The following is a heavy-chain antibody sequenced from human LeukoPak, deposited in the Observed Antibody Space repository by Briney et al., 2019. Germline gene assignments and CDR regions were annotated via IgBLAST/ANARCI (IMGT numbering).Heavy chain of an antibody. CDR2: IYHSGST. D-gene: IGHD1-26*01. CDR1: GYSISSGYY. Sequence: SETLSLTCTVSGYSISSGYYWGWIRQPPGKGLEWIANIYHSGSTYYNPSLKSRVTISIDTSKNQFSLKLRSVTAADTAVYYCAKDLEWDLPPFDYWGQGTLVTVSS. V-gene: IGHV4-38-2*02. CDR3: AKDLEWDLPPFDY. J-gene: IGHJ4*02.